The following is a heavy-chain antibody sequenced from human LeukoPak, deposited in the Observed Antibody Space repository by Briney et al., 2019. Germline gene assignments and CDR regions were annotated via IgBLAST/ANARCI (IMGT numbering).Heavy chain of an antibody. CDR1: GFTFSSYG. Sequence: PGGPLRLSCAASGFTFSSYGMHWVRQAPGKGLEWVAFISYDGSNENIADSVKGRFIISRDNSKNTLYLQMNSLRAEDTAVYYCAKGPAPRLGEFSYHALVDYWGQGTLVTVSS. CDR3: AKGPAPRLGEFSYHALVDY. J-gene: IGHJ4*02. CDR2: ISYDGSNE. D-gene: IGHD3-16*02. V-gene: IGHV3-30*18.